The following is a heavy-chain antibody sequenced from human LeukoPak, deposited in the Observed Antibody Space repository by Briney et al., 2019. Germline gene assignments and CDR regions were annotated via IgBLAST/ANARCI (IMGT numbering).Heavy chain of an antibody. D-gene: IGHD2-15*01. CDR2: ISGNGGTI. CDR1: GFTSSIYT. V-gene: IGHV3-64D*06. Sequence: PGGSLRLSCTASGFTSSIYTMYWVRQPPGKGLEYVSGISGNGGTIYYADSVKGRFIISRDNSKNTLYLQMSSLRDEDTAVYYCSGVVSWGQGTLVTVSS. CDR3: SGVVS. J-gene: IGHJ4*02.